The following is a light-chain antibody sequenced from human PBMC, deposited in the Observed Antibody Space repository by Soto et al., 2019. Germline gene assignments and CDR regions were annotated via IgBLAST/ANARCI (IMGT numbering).Light chain of an antibody. CDR1: SSNIGGNP. J-gene: IGLJ3*02. CDR2: NNN. CDR3: AAWHDSLNGPV. Sequence: QSALTQPPSASGTPGQRVTVSCSGSSSNIGGNPVNWYQQLPGTASKLLIYNNNQRPSGVPDRFSGSKSSTSASLAISGLQSEDEADYYCAAWHDSLNGPVFGGGTKVTVL. V-gene: IGLV1-44*01.